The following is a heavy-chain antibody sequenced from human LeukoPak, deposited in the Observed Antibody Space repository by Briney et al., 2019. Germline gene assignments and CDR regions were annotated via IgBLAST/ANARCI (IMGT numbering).Heavy chain of an antibody. V-gene: IGHV1-18*01. Sequence: ASVKVSCKASGYTFTSYGISWVRQAPGQGLEWMGWISAYNGNTNYAQKLQGRVTMTTDTSTSTAYMELRSLRSDDTAVYYCARYLGGMEWLSYYYYMDVWGKGTTVTVSS. D-gene: IGHD3-3*01. CDR2: ISAYNGNT. CDR3: ARYLGGMEWLSYYYYMDV. J-gene: IGHJ6*03. CDR1: GYTFTSYG.